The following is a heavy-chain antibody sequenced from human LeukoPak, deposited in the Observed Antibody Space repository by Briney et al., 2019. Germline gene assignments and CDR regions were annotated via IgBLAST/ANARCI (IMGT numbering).Heavy chain of an antibody. CDR2: INPNSGGT. D-gene: IGHD6-13*01. CDR3: ARVYSSSWEPIDY. J-gene: IGHJ4*02. V-gene: IGHV1-2*02. Sequence: ASVKVSCKASGYTFTGYYMHWVRQAPGQGLEWMGWINPNSGGTNYAQKFQGRVTMTRDTSISTAYMELSRLRSDDTAVYYCARVYSSSWEPIDYWGQGTLVTVSS. CDR1: GYTFTGYY.